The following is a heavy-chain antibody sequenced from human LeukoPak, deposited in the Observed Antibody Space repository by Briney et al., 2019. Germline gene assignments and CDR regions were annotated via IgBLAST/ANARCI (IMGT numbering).Heavy chain of an antibody. V-gene: IGHV3-74*01. CDR2: INSDGSSR. D-gene: IGHD6-13*01. Sequence: GGSLRLSCAASGFTFSSYWMHWVRQAPGKGLVWVSRINSDGSSRSYADSVKGRFTISRDNANNTLYLQMNSLRAEDTAVYYCATIAADRIGYWGQGTLVTVSS. CDR1: GFTFSSYW. J-gene: IGHJ4*02. CDR3: ATIAADRIGY.